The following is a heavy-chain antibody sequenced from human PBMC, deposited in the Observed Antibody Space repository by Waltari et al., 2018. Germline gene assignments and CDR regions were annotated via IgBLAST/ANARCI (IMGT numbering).Heavy chain of an antibody. D-gene: IGHD2-15*01. V-gene: IGHV4-4*07. CDR2: IYTSGST. CDR3: ARSGYCSGGSCYKSAYYYYYMDV. Sequence: QVQLQESGPGLVKPSETLSLTCTVSGGSISSYYWSWIRQPAGKGLEWIGRIYTSGSTNSHPSLKSRVTMSVDTSKNQFSLKLSSVTAADTAVYYCARSGYCSGGSCYKSAYYYYYMDVWGKGTTVTVSS. J-gene: IGHJ6*03. CDR1: GGSISSYY.